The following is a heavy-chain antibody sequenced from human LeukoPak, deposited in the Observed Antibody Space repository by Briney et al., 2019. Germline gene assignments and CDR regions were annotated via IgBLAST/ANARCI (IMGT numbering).Heavy chain of an antibody. Sequence: PSETLPLTCTASGGSISSYYWSWIRQPPGKGLEWIWHIYNSGSTNYTPSLQSRFTISVDMSKNKFSLKMTSVTAEDTAAYYGARHVAGPSKCFDYWGQGTWSPSPQ. D-gene: IGHD6-13*01. V-gene: IGHV4-59*08. CDR3: ARHVAGPSKCFDY. CDR1: GGSISSYY. CDR2: IYNSGST. J-gene: IGHJ4*02.